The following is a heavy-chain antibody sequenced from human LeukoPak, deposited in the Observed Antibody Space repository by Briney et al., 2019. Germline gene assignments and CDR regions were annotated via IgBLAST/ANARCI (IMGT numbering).Heavy chain of an antibody. CDR2: IYSGGST. CDR1: GFTVGSNY. V-gene: IGHV3-66*02. CDR3: ARVAYYDFWSGYFYL. Sequence: QPGGSLRLSCAASGFTVGSNYMSWVRQAPGKGLEWVSVIYSGGSTYYADSVKGRFTISRDNSKNTLYLQMNSLRAEDTAVYYCARVAYYDFWSGYFYLWGQGTLVTVSS. D-gene: IGHD3-3*01. J-gene: IGHJ4*02.